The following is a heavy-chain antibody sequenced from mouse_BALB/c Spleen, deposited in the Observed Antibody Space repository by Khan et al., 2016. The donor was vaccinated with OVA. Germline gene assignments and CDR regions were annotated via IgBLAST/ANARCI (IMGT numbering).Heavy chain of an antibody. CDR3: ARSGTISTVVATDFDS. CDR2: IKYSGST. CDR1: GYSITSDYA. Sequence: VQLKESGPGLVKPSQSLSLTCTVTGYSITSDYAWNWIRQFPGNKLEWMGYIKYSGSTSYNPSLKSRISITRNPSQNQFFLQLSSVTTEDTATYYCARSGTISTVVATDFDSWGQGTTLTVSS. J-gene: IGHJ2*01. V-gene: IGHV3-2*02. D-gene: IGHD1-1*01.